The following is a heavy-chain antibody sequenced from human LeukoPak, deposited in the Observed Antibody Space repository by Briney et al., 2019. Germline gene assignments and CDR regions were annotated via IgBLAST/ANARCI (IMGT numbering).Heavy chain of an antibody. V-gene: IGHV4-39*07. CDR3: ARGPPPYYYGSGTPPPDY. CDR2: INHSGST. J-gene: IGHJ4*02. D-gene: IGHD3-10*01. CDR1: GGSISSGDYY. Sequence: SETLSLTCTVSGGSISSGDYYWSWIRQPPGKGLEWIGEINHSGSTNYNPSLKSRVTISVDTSKNQFSLKLSSVTAADTAVYYCARGPPPYYYGSGTPPPDYWGQGTLVTVSS.